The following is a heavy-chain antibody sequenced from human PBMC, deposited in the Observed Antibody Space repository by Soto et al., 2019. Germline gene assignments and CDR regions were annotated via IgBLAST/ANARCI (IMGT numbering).Heavy chain of an antibody. Sequence: EVQLVESGGGLVKPGGSLRLSCAASGFTFSNACMSWVRQAPGKGLEWVGRIKSKTDGGTTDYAAPVKGRFTISRDDSKNTLYLQTNSLKTEDTAVYYCTTDPQQLVEATPYQHWGQGTLVTVSS. CDR1: GFTFSNAC. CDR2: IKSKTDGGTT. J-gene: IGHJ1*01. D-gene: IGHD6-13*01. V-gene: IGHV3-15*01. CDR3: TTDPQQLVEATPYQH.